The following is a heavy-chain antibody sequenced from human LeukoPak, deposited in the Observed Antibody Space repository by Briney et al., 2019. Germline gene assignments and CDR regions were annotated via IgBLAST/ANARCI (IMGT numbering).Heavy chain of an antibody. CDR1: GGTFSSYA. CDR3: AREGEDIVVVPAASDWFDP. V-gene: IGHV1-69*17. D-gene: IGHD2-2*01. Sequence: ASVKVSCKASGGTFSSYAISWVRQAPGQGLEWMGGIIPIFGIANYAQKFQGRVTITADKSTSTAYMELSSLRSEDTAVYYCAREGEDIVVVPAASDWFDPWGQGTLVTVSS. J-gene: IGHJ5*02. CDR2: IIPIFGIA.